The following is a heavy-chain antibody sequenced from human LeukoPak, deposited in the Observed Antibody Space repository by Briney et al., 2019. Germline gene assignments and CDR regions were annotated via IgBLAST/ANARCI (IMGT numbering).Heavy chain of an antibody. CDR2: IKLDGSEK. CDR3: ARRYSYGYYFDY. Sequence: GGSLRLSCAVSGFTFSNYWMSWVRQAPGKGLEWVANIKLDGSEKYYVDSVKGRFTISSDNAEISLYLQMNSLRVEDTAVYYCARRYSYGYYFDYWGQGTLVTVSS. D-gene: IGHD5-18*01. V-gene: IGHV3-7*03. CDR1: GFTFSNYW. J-gene: IGHJ4*02.